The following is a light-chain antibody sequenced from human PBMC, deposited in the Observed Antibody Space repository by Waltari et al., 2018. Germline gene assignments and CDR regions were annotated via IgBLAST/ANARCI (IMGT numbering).Light chain of an antibody. J-gene: IGKJ1*01. CDR3: QQYNSYPWT. CDR1: QSISSW. CDR2: KAS. V-gene: IGKV1-5*03. Sequence: DIQMTQSPSTLSASVGDRVTITCRASQSISSWLAWYQQKQGKAPKLRIYKASSLESGVPSRFSGSGSGTEFTLTISSLQPDDFATYYCQQYNSYPWTFGQGTKVEIK.